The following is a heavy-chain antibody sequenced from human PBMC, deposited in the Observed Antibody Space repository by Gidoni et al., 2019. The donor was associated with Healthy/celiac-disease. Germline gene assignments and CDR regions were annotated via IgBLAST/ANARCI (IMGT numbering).Heavy chain of an antibody. D-gene: IGHD3-10*01. CDR3: ARDLNYYGSGSYVPPRGF. J-gene: IGHJ4*02. Sequence: EVQLVESGGRLVKPGGSLSLSCAASGFTFSSYRMNWVRQPPGQGPNWVRQAPGKGLEWVSSISSSSSYIYYADSVKGRFTISRDNAKNSLYLQMNSLRAEDTAVYYCARDLNYYGSGSYVPPRGFWGQGTLVTVSS. V-gene: IGHV3-21*01. CDR2: ISSSSSYI. CDR1: GFTFSSYR.